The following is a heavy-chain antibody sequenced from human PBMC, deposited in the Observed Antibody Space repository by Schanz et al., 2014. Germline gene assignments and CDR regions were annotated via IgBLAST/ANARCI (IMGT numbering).Heavy chain of an antibody. V-gene: IGHV1-2*02. D-gene: IGHD6-13*01. CDR3: ARVYRWQHILGHFDS. J-gene: IGHJ4*02. CDR2: INPDSGDT. Sequence: QVQLVQSGADVKKPGASVKVSCKASRNTLSAYYIHWLRQAPGQGLEWMGWINPDSGDTNYVQNFQGRVTMTRDTSITTAYMDLSRLTSDDTAVYYCARVYRWQHILGHFDSWGQGSLVTVSS. CDR1: RNTLSAYY.